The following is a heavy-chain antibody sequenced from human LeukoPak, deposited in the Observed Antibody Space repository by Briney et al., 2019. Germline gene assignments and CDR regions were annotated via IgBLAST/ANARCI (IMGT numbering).Heavy chain of an antibody. J-gene: IGHJ4*01. CDR2: IGISSGNT. D-gene: IGHD5-12*01. Sequence: GGSLRLSCAASGFNFIDYSMNWVRQAPGKGLEWISYIGISSGNTKYADSVKGRFTISRDKARNSLYLQMNSLRVEDTAVYYCARNHRYAFDNWGHGTLVTVSS. V-gene: IGHV3-48*01. CDR3: ARNHRYAFDN. CDR1: GFNFIDYS.